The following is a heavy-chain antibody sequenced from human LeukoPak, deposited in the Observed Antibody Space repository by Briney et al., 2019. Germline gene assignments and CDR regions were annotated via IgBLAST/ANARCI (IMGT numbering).Heavy chain of an antibody. CDR3: ARQGHNFFDY. CDR1: GYSFTSYW. J-gene: IGHJ4*02. V-gene: IGHV5-10-1*01. CDR2: IDPSDSYT. Sequence: GESLKISCKGSGYSFTSYWISWVRQLPGKGLEWMGRIDPSDSYTNYSPSFQGHVTISADKSISTAYLQWSTLKASDTAMYYCARQGHNFFDYWGQGTLVTVSS.